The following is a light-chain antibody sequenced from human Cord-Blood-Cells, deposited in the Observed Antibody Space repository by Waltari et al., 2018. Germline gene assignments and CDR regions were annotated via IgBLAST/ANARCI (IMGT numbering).Light chain of an antibody. V-gene: IGKV1-39*01. CDR3: QQSYSTPIT. CDR1: QSISSY. Sequence: DIQMTQSPSSLSASVEDRVTITCRASQSISSYLNWYQQKPGKAPKLLSYAASSLQSGVPSRFSGSGSGTDFTLTISSLQPEDFATYYCQQSYSTPITFGQGTRLEIK. J-gene: IGKJ5*01. CDR2: AAS.